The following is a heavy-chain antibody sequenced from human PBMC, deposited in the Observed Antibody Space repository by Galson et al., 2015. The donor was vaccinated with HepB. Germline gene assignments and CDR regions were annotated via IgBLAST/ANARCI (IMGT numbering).Heavy chain of an antibody. Sequence: SVKVSCKASGYTFTGYYMHWVRQAPGQGLEWMGRINPNSGGTNYAQKFQGRVTMTRDTSISTAYMELSRLRSDDTAVYYCARDRVVAYCGGDCYPHYYYYMDVWGKGTTVTVSS. CDR1: GYTFTGYY. D-gene: IGHD2-21*01. CDR3: ARDRVVAYCGGDCYPHYYYYMDV. V-gene: IGHV1-2*06. J-gene: IGHJ6*03. CDR2: INPNSGGT.